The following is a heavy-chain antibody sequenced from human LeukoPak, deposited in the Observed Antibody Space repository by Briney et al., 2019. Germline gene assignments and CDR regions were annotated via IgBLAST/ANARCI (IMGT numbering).Heavy chain of an antibody. J-gene: IGHJ4*02. D-gene: IGHD2-15*01. CDR3: ARDYCSGHSCYPDY. V-gene: IGHV3-21*01. Sequence: PGGSLRLSCAASGFTFSSYSMNWVRQAPGKGLEWVSSISSSSSYIYYADSVKGRFTISRDNAKNTLYLQMISLRAEDTAVYYCARDYCSGHSCYPDYWGQGTLVTVSS. CDR1: GFTFSSYS. CDR2: ISSSSSYI.